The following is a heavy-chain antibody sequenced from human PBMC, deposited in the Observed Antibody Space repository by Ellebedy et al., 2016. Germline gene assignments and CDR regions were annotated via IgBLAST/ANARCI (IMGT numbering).Heavy chain of an antibody. Sequence: GESLKISCAASGFTFSSYSMNWVRQAPGKGLEWVSSISSSSSYIYYADSVKGRFTISRDNAKNSLYLQMNSLRAEDTAVYYCASPPPNDYWGQGTLVTVSS. CDR3: ASPPPNDY. V-gene: IGHV3-21*01. CDR1: GFTFSSYS. CDR2: ISSSSSYI. J-gene: IGHJ4*02.